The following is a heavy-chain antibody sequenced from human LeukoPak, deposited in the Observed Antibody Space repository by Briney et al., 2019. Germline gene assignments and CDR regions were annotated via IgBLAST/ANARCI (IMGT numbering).Heavy chain of an antibody. CDR3: AEVNHYESSGYSRH. CDR1: GNMFISHY. V-gene: IGHV1-69*13. D-gene: IGHD3-22*01. Sequence: ASVKVSCKASGNMFISHYIHWVRQAPGQGLEWMGGNIPISATAVYAQKFQGRVTITADESTSTAYMDLSSLGSEDTAVYFCAEVNHYESSGYSRHWGQGTLVTVSS. CDR2: NIPISATA. J-gene: IGHJ4*02.